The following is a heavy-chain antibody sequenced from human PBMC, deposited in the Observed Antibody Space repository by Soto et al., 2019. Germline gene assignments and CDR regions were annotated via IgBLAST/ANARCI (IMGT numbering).Heavy chain of an antibody. CDR1: GGSISSYY. V-gene: IGHV4-59*01. CDR3: ARGKTNYYYGTDV. Sequence: PSETLSLTCTVSGGSISSYYWSWIRQPPGKGLEWIGYIYYSGSTNYNPSLKSRVTISVDTSKNQFSLKLSSVTAADTAVYYCARGKTNYYYGTDVRGKGTTVTVPS. D-gene: IGHD1-1*01. J-gene: IGHJ6*04. CDR2: IYYSGST.